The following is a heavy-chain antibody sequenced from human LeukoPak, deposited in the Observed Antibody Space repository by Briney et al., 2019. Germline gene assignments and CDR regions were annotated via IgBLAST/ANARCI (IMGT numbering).Heavy chain of an antibody. CDR3: ARNLGATGPHDAFDI. CDR1: GFAVSSNY. CDR2: IYSGSNI. D-gene: IGHD1-26*01. V-gene: IGHV3-53*01. Sequence: GRPLRLSCPASGFAVSSNYMSWVRQTPGKGLQRVSVIYSGSNIHYTESVKGRFTISRDNSRNTLYLQMNSLRVEDTAVYYCARNLGATGPHDAFDIWGQGTMVTVSS. J-gene: IGHJ3*02.